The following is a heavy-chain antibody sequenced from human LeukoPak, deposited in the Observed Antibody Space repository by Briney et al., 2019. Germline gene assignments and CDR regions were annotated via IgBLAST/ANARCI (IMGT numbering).Heavy chain of an antibody. CDR1: GFTFSSYG. D-gene: IGHD3-22*01. V-gene: IGHV3-30*18. CDR2: ISYDGSNK. CDR3: AKLPNYYYDSSGKGY. J-gene: IGHJ4*02. Sequence: GGSLRLSCAASGFTFSSYGMHWVRQAPGKGLEWVGVISYDGSNKYYADSVKGRFTISRDNSKNTLYLQMNSLRAEDTAVYYCAKLPNYYYDSSGKGYWGQGTLATVSS.